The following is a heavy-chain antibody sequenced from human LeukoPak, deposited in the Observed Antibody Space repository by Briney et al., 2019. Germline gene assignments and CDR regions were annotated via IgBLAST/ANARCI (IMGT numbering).Heavy chain of an antibody. CDR2: IYYSGST. D-gene: IGHD6-6*01. Sequence: ASETLSLTRTVSGGSISSSSYYWGWIRQPPGKGLEWIESIYYSGSTYYNPSLKSRVTISVDTSKNQFSLKLSSVTAADTAVYYCARDVKWAARRYYYYYMDVWGKGTTVTVSS. CDR3: ARDVKWAARRYYYYYMDV. J-gene: IGHJ6*03. CDR1: GGSISSSSYY. V-gene: IGHV4-39*07.